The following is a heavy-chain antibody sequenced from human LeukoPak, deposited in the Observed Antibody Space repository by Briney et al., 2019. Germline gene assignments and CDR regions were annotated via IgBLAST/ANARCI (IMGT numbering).Heavy chain of an antibody. CDR3: AKDRATEVLTPPDY. Sequence: GGSLRLSCAASGFTFSSYGMHWVRQAPGKGLEWVGFIQYDGSNKYYADSVKGRFTISRDNSKTTLYLQMNSLRAEDTAVYYCAKDRATEVLTPPDYWGQGTLVTVSS. D-gene: IGHD2-8*01. CDR2: IQYDGSNK. CDR1: GFTFSSYG. J-gene: IGHJ4*02. V-gene: IGHV3-30*02.